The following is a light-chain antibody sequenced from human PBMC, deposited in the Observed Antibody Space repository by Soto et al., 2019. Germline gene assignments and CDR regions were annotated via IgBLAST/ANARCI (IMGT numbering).Light chain of an antibody. CDR1: SSNIGSNY. CDR2: RNN. Sequence: QAVVTQPPSASGTPGQRVTISCSGSSSNIGSNYVYWYQQLPGAAPKLLIYRNNQRPSGVPDRLSGSKSGTSASLPISGLRPEDEADYYCSTSYDSMSGRGVFGGGTKLTVL. J-gene: IGLJ3*02. V-gene: IGLV1-47*01. CDR3: STSYDSMSGRGV.